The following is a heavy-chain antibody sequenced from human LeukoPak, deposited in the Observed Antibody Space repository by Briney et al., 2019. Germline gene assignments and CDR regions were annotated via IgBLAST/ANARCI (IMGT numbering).Heavy chain of an antibody. V-gene: IGHV1-69*05. D-gene: IGHD2-2*01. Sequence: SVKVSCKASGGTFSSYAISWVRQAPGQGLEWMGGIIPIFGTANYAQKFQGRVTMTTDTSTSTAYMELRSLRSDDTAVYYCARDLCSSSSCSNWFDSWGQGTLVTVSS. CDR2: IIPIFGTA. CDR1: GGTFSSYA. J-gene: IGHJ5*01. CDR3: ARDLCSSSSCSNWFDS.